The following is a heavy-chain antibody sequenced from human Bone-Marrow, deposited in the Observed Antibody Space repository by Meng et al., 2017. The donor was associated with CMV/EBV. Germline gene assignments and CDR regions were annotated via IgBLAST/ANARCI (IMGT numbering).Heavy chain of an antibody. V-gene: IGHV1-18*01. CDR2: ISASNGNT. J-gene: IGHJ4*02. CDR3: ARLAAGANFLDS. CDR1: GYTFTSHA. Sequence: CKPSGYTFTSHAFSWVRQAPGQGLQWMGWISASNGNTHYSDKFKGRVTMSIDTSTSTAYMELRSLQSDDTAVYYCARLAAGANFLDSWGQGTLVTVSS. D-gene: IGHD7-27*01.